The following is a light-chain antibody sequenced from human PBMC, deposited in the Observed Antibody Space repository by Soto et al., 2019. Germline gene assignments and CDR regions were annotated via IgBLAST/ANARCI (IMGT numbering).Light chain of an antibody. V-gene: IGLV2-11*01. Sequence: QSALTQPRSVSGSPGQSVTISCTGTSSDVGGYNYVSWYQQHPGKAPKLMIYDVTTRPSGVPDRFSGSKSGNTASLTISGLQAEDEADYYCSSHAGSSVVFGTGTKLTVL. CDR3: SSHAGSSVV. CDR1: SSDVGGYNY. J-gene: IGLJ1*01. CDR2: DVT.